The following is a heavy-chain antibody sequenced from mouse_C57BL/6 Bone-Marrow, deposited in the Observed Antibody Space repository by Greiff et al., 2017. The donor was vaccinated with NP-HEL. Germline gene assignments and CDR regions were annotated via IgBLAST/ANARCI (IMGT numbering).Heavy chain of an antibody. V-gene: IGHV3-6*01. J-gene: IGHJ2*01. CDR3: AREVSFDY. Sequence: DVHLVESGPGLVKPSQSLSLTCSVTGYSITSGYYWNWIRQFPGNKLEWMGYISYDGSNNYNPSLKNRISITRDTSKNQFFLKLNSVTTEDTATYYCAREVSFDYWGQGTTLTVSS. CDR2: ISYDGSN. D-gene: IGHD2-5*01. CDR1: GYSITSGYY.